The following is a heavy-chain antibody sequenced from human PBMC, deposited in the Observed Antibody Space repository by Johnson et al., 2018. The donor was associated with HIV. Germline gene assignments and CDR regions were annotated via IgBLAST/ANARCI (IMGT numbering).Heavy chain of an antibody. CDR1: GFTFSTYW. Sequence: VQLVESGGGLVQAGGSLRLSCAASGFTFSTYWMTWVRQAPGQGLAWAASIKHDGSEKHYVDSVKGRFTLARDNAKNTLFLQLNSLGAEDTAMYGCARGGPFHAFDIWGHGTTVTVSS. CDR2: IKHDGSEK. J-gene: IGHJ3*02. CDR3: ARGGPFHAFDI. D-gene: IGHD2-21*01. V-gene: IGHV3-7*01.